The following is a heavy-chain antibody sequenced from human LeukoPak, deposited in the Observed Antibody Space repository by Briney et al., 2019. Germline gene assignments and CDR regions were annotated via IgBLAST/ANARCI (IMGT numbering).Heavy chain of an antibody. CDR2: ISGSGGST. CDR3: AKDRRGIVVVTPEYFQH. Sequence: GGSLRLSCAASGFTFSSYAMSWVRQAPGKGLEWVSAISGSGGSTYYADSVKGRFTISRDNSKNTLYLQMNSLRAEDTAVYYCAKDRRGIVVVTPEYFQHWGQGTLVTVSS. V-gene: IGHV3-23*01. J-gene: IGHJ1*01. D-gene: IGHD3-22*01. CDR1: GFTFSSYA.